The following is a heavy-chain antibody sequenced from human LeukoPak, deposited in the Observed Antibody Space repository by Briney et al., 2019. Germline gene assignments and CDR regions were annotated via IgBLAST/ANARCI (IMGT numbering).Heavy chain of an antibody. D-gene: IGHD3-16*01. V-gene: IGHV3-30*02. Sequence: GGSLRLSCAASGFTFSNYDMHWVRRAPGKGLEWVAFTRSDGTNKNYTNSVKGRFTISRDNSKNMVYLQMNSLRAEDTAVYYCVGHFDYWGQGTLVTVSS. J-gene: IGHJ4*02. CDR1: GFTFSNYD. CDR2: TRSDGTNK. CDR3: VGHFDY.